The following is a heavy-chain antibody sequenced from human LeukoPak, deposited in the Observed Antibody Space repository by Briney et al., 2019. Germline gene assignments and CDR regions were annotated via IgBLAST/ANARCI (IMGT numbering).Heavy chain of an antibody. Sequence: SQTLSLTCTVSGGSISSGDYYWSWIRQPPGKGLEWIGYIYYSGSTNYNPSLKSRVTKSVDTSKNQFSLKLSSVTAADTAVYCCATGVRRGWFDPWGQGTLVTVSS. CDR3: ATGVRRGWFDP. CDR2: IYYSGST. V-gene: IGHV4-61*08. D-gene: IGHD3-10*01. CDR1: GGSISSGDYY. J-gene: IGHJ5*02.